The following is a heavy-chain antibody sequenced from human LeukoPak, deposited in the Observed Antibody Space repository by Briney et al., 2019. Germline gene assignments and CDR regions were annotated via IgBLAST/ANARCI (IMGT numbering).Heavy chain of an antibody. J-gene: IGHJ4*02. D-gene: IGHD6-13*01. V-gene: IGHV3-23*01. CDR1: GFTFSSYA. CDR2: ISGSGGST. Sequence: GGSLRLSWAASGFTFSSYAMSWDRQAPGKGLEWVSAISGSGGSTYYADSVKGRFTLSSDNSKNTLYLHMNSLRAEDTAVYYCAKDIEAAAGASPAYWGQGTLVTVSS. CDR3: AKDIEAAAGASPAY.